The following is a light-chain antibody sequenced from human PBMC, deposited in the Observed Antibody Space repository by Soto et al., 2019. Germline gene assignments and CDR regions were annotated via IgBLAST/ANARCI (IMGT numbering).Light chain of an antibody. CDR1: SGHNSYA. J-gene: IGLJ7*01. CDR2: LKSDGSH. Sequence: QLVLTQPPSASASLGASVELTCTLSSGHNSYAIAWHQQQPEKGPRYLMKLKSDGSHSKGEGIPDRFSGSSSGAERYLTISSLQSEDEADYYCQTWSTDIRVFGGGTQLTVL. CDR3: QTWSTDIRV. V-gene: IGLV4-69*01.